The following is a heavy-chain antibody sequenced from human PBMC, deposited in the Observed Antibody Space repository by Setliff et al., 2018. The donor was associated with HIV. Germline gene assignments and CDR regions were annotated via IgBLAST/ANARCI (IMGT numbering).Heavy chain of an antibody. CDR2: ISLRSTNI. CDR1: GLTFSTYS. J-gene: IGHJ4*02. Sequence: GGSLRLSCAASGLTFSTYSMNWVRQAPGKGLEWVSFISLRSTNIYYADSVKGRFTISRDNSRNTLYLQMNSLRAEYTAVYFCAKLGGSGSYSNAFDYWGQGTLVTVSS. D-gene: IGHD3-10*01. V-gene: IGHV3-48*01. CDR3: AKLGGSGSYSNAFDY.